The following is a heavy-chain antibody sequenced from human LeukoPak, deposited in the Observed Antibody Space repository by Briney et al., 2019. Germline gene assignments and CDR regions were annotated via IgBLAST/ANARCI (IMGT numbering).Heavy chain of an antibody. D-gene: IGHD3-3*01. J-gene: IGHJ4*02. CDR2: ISGSGGST. CDR3: AKARSYYGFWSGYSLMYYFDY. CDR1: GFTFSSYA. V-gene: IGHV3-23*01. Sequence: QPGGSLRLSCAASGFTFSSYAMSWVRQAPGKGLEWVSAISGSGGSTYYADSVKGRFTISRDNSKNTLYLQMNSLRAEDTAVYYCAKARSYYGFWSGYSLMYYFDYWGQGTLVTVSS.